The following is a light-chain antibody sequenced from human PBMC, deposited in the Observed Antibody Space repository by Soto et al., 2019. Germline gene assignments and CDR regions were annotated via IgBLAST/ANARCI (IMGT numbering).Light chain of an antibody. CDR1: SSDVGGYNY. V-gene: IGLV2-14*03. CDR2: DVS. Sequence: QSALTHPASVSGSPGQSITIPCTGTSSDVGGYNYVSWYQQHPGIAPKVMIYDVSNRPSGVSNRFSGSKSGNTASLTISGLQAEDEADYYCLSYTTSSTYVFGTGTKVTVL. CDR3: LSYTTSSTYV. J-gene: IGLJ1*01.